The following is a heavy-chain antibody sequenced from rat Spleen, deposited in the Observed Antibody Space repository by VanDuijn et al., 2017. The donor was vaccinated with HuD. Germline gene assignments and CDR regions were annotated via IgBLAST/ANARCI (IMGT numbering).Heavy chain of an antibody. Sequence: EVQLVESGGGLVQPGRSLKLSCAASGFTFSNYDMAWVRQAPTKGLEWIASISTGGGNTSYRDPVKGRFTIPRDNAKSTLYLQMDSLRSEDTATYYCATSLVLTMMVLITPNWFAYWGQGTLVTVSS. D-gene: IGHD1-12*02. CDR1: GFTFSNYD. CDR3: ATSLVLTMMVLITPNWFAY. J-gene: IGHJ3*01. CDR2: ISTGGGNT. V-gene: IGHV5-25*01.